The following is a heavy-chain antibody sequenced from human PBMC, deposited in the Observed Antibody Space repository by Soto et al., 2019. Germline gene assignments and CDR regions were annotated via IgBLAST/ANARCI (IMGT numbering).Heavy chain of an antibody. V-gene: IGHV2-5*02. J-gene: IGHJ4*02. CDR3: AHIVVAGIGYYFDY. CDR1: GFSLRSTRMT. Sequence: QITLKASGPTLVKPTQNLTLTCTFSGFSLRSTRMTVGWIRQPPGKALEWLALIYWDDDKRYSPFLKSRLTITKDTSKNQVVLTMSNMDPVDTARYYCAHIVVAGIGYYFDYWGQGTLVTVSS. CDR2: IYWDDDK. D-gene: IGHD6-19*01.